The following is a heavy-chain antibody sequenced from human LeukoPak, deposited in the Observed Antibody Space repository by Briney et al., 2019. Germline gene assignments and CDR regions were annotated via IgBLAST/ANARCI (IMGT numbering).Heavy chain of an antibody. CDR1: GYTFTRYY. D-gene: IGHD1-26*01. CDR3: AREGSDLPFFDY. J-gene: IGHJ4*02. CDR2: INPNSGGT. Sequence: ASVKVSCKASGYTFTRYYMHWVRQAPGQGLEWMGWINPNSGGTNYAQKFQGRVTMTRDTSISTAYMELSRLRSDDTAVYYCAREGSDLPFFDYWGQGTLVTVSS. V-gene: IGHV1-2*02.